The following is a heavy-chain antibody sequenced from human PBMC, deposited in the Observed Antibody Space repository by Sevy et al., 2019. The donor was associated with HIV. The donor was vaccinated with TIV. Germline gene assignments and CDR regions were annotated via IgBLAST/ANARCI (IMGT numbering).Heavy chain of an antibody. CDR2: INPNSGGT. CDR1: GYTFTGYY. D-gene: IGHD2-15*01. Sequence: ASVKVSCKASGYTFTGYYMHWVRQAPGQGLEWMGWINPNSGGTNYAQKFQGRVTMTRATSISTAYMELSRLRSDETAVYYCERVYGEYSSGGSCSDGMGFDYWGQGTLVTVSS. J-gene: IGHJ4*02. CDR3: ERVYGEYSSGGSCSDGMGFDY. V-gene: IGHV1-2*02.